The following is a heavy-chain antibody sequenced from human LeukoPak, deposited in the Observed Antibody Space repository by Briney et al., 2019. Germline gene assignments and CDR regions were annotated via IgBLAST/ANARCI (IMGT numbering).Heavy chain of an antibody. CDR3: TTDNNYGDYGLDY. D-gene: IGHD4-17*01. V-gene: IGHV3-15*01. Sequence: GGSLRLSCEASGFTFSSAWMTWVRQLPGKGLEWVGRIKRKSDGETTELAAPVNGRFAISRDDSQSTLFLQMNSLKIEDTAVYYCTTDNNYGDYGLDYWGQGTLVTVSS. J-gene: IGHJ4*02. CDR2: IKRKSDGETT. CDR1: GFTFSSAW.